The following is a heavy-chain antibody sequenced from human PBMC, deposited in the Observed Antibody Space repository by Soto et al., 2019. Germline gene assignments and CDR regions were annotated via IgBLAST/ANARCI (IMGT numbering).Heavy chain of an antibody. V-gene: IGHV5-51*01. J-gene: IGHJ4*02. D-gene: IGHD3-3*01. CDR1: GYSFTSYW. CDR2: IYPGDSDT. Sequence: RGESLKISCKGSGYSFTSYWIGWVRQMPGKGLEWMGIIYPGDSDTRYSPSFQGQVTISADKSISTAYLQWSSLKASDTAMYYCARKRYYDFWSGYYPRHRGYFDYWGQGTLVTVSS. CDR3: ARKRYYDFWSGYYPRHRGYFDY.